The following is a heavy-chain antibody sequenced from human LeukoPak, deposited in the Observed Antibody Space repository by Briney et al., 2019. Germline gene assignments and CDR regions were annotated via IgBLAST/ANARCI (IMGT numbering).Heavy chain of an antibody. CDR2: MNPNIGNT. V-gene: IGHV1-8*01. CDR1: GYTFTSYD. D-gene: IGHD3-3*01. J-gene: IGHJ5*02. CDR3: ATVLRFLAWLFSWFDP. Sequence: ASVKVSCKASGYTFTSYDINWVRQATGQGLEWMGWMNPNIGNTGYAQKFQGRVTMTRTTSISTVYMELSSLRSADTAVYYCATVLRFLAWLFSWFDPWGQGTLVTVSS.